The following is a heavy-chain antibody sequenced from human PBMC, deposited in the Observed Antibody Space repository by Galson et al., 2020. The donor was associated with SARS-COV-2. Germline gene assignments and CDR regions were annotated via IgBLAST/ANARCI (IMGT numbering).Heavy chain of an antibody. CDR3: ARLDYGAYWGWFDP. V-gene: IGHV4-59*08. D-gene: IGHD4-17*01. CDR2: IYYSGST. CDR1: GGSISSYY. J-gene: IGHJ5*02. Sequence: ASETLSLTCTVSGGSISSYYWSWIRQPPGKGLEWIGYIYYSGSTNYNPSLKSRVTISVDTSKNQFSLKLSSVTAADTAVYYCARLDYGAYWGWFDPWGQGTLVTVSS.